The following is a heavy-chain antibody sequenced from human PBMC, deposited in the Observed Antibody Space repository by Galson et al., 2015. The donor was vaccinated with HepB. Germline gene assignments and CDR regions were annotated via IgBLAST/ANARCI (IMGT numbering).Heavy chain of an antibody. CDR3: ARALRITMAHAWFDP. CDR2: INPNSGGT. CDR1: GYTFTGYY. Sequence: SVKVSCKASGYTFTGYYMHWVRQAPGQGLEWMGWINPNSGGTNYAQKFQGRVTMTRDTSISTAYMELSRLRSDDTAVYYCARALRITMAHAWFDPWGQGTLVTVSS. V-gene: IGHV1-2*02. J-gene: IGHJ5*02. D-gene: IGHD3-10*01.